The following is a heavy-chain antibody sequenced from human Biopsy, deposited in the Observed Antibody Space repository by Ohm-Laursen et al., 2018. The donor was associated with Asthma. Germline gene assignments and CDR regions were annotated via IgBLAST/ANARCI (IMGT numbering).Heavy chain of an antibody. D-gene: IGHD3-10*01. CDR1: GGSVSTGSYY. J-gene: IGHJ6*02. CDR2: IYYTGSD. V-gene: IGHV4-61*01. Sequence: GTLSLTWTVSGGSVSTGSYYWSWIRQPPGKGLEWLGYIYYTGSDNYNPSLKNRVTISVDTSKNQFSLRLNSVTAADTAVYYCARGPNYHGSGRAPIGMDVWGQGTTVTVSS. CDR3: ARGPNYHGSGRAPIGMDV.